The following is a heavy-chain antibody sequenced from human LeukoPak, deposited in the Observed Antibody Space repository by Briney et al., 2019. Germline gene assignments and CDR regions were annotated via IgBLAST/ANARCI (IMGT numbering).Heavy chain of an antibody. Sequence: GASVKVSCKASGYTFTSYGISWVRQAPGQGLEWMGWISAYNGNTNYAQKLQGRVTMTTDTSTSTAYMELRSPRSDDTAVYYCARVGDYVWGSYRSYNFDYWGQGTLVTVSS. CDR1: GYTFTSYG. CDR3: ARVGDYVWGSYRSYNFDY. V-gene: IGHV1-18*01. D-gene: IGHD3-16*02. CDR2: ISAYNGNT. J-gene: IGHJ4*02.